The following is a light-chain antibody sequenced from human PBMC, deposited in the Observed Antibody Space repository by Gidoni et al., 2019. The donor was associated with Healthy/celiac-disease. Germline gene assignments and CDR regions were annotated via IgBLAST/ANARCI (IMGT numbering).Light chain of an antibody. CDR3: GTWDSSLSAYV. J-gene: IGLJ1*01. V-gene: IGLV1-51*01. Sequence: QSVLTQPPSVSAAPGQKVTISCSGSSSNLGNNYVSWYHQHPGTAPKLLIYDNNKRPSGIPDRFSGSKSGTSATLGITGLQTGDEADYYCGTWDSSLSAYVFGTGTKVTVL. CDR2: DNN. CDR1: SSNLGNNY.